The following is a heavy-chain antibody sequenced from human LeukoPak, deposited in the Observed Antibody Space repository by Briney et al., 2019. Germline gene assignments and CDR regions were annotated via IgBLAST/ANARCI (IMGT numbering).Heavy chain of an antibody. Sequence: PSETLSLTCTVSGYSISRGYYWGWIRQPPGEGLEWIESIYYSGSTYYNPSLKSRVTISVDTSKNQFSLKLSSVTAADTAVYYCARDLVGEYTFDPWGQGTLVTVSS. J-gene: IGHJ5*02. CDR3: ARDLVGEYTFDP. V-gene: IGHV4-38-2*02. D-gene: IGHD1-26*01. CDR2: IYYSGST. CDR1: GYSISRGYY.